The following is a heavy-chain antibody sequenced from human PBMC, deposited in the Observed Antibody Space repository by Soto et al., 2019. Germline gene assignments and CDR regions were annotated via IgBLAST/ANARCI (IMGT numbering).Heavy chain of an antibody. J-gene: IGHJ6*02. CDR1: GFTFSSYG. Sequence: ESGGGVVQPGRSLRLSCAASGFTFSSYGMHWVRQAPGKGLEWVAVISYDGSNKYYADSVKGRFTISRDNSKNTLYLQMNSLRAEDMAVYYCAKESGRNYYYYGMDVWGQGTTVTVSS. D-gene: IGHD6-25*01. CDR2: ISYDGSNK. CDR3: AKESGRNYYYYGMDV. V-gene: IGHV3-30*18.